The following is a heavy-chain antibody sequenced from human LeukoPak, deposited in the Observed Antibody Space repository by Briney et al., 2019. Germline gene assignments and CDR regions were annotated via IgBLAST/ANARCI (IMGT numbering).Heavy chain of an antibody. V-gene: IGHV3-23*01. CDR1: GFTFSSYA. CDR3: AKLGGQELHNYYVAV. CDR2: IIDSGEST. D-gene: IGHD3-16*01. Sequence: GGSLSFSCAASGFTFSSYARGWVRQAPGKGLEWVSGIIDSGESTYYANFAKGRFTISRDNSNNTLYLQMNSLRAEDTAVYYCAKLGGQELHNYYVAVCGKGTTAAVSS. J-gene: IGHJ6*03.